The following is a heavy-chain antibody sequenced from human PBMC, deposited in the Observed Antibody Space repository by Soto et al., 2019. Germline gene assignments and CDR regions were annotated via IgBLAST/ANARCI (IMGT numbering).Heavy chain of an antibody. V-gene: IGHV1-46*01. J-gene: IGHJ5*02. CDR1: GYTFSSYY. D-gene: IGHD5-12*01. CDR2: INPSGGST. Sequence: QVQLVQSGAEVKKPGASVKVSCKASGYTFSSYYMHWVRQAPGQGLEWMGIINPSGGSTSYAQKFQGRVTMTRDTSTSTVYMELSSLRSEDTAVYYCARDLGDGYKRDWFDPWGQGTLVTVSS. CDR3: ARDLGDGYKRDWFDP.